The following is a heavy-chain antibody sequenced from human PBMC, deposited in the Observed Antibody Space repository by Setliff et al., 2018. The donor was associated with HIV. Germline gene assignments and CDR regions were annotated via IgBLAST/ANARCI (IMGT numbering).Heavy chain of an antibody. CDR1: GYSISSSNW. Sequence: PSETLSLTCVVSGYSISSSNWWGWIRQPPGKGLEWIGYINHNELTYYNPFLKSRITMSVDTSKKQLSLKLSSVTAVDTAVYFCARISNGFEPNAFDTWGLGTMVTVSS. J-gene: IGHJ3*02. D-gene: IGHD3-22*01. CDR3: ARISNGFEPNAFDT. V-gene: IGHV4-28*01. CDR2: INHNELT.